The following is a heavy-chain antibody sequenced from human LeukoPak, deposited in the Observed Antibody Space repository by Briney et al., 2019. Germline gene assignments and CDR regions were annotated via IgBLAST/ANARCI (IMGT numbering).Heavy chain of an antibody. Sequence: PGGSLTLSCVASGFTFSGYWMHRVRQAPGKGLVWVSRNNPDGSVTDYADSVKGRITISRDNAKNTLYLEMNSLRAEDTAMYYCARGGVANPNFSDYGGQGTLVTVSS. V-gene: IGHV3-74*01. CDR3: ARGGVANPNFSDY. CDR1: GFTFSGYW. CDR2: NNPDGSVT. D-gene: IGHD2-15*01. J-gene: IGHJ4*02.